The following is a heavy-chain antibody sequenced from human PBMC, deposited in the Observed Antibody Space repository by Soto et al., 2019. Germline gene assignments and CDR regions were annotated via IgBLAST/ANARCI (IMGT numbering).Heavy chain of an antibody. J-gene: IGHJ3*02. CDR1: GFTFSSYE. D-gene: IGHD3-10*01. Sequence: PGGSLRLSCAVSGFTFSSYEMNWVRQAPGKGLEWVSYISSSGSTIYYADSVKGRFTISRDNAKNSLYLQMNSLRAEDTAVYYCARENGFGPTHDAFDIWGQGTMVTVSS. CDR3: ARENGFGPTHDAFDI. V-gene: IGHV3-48*03. CDR2: ISSSGSTI.